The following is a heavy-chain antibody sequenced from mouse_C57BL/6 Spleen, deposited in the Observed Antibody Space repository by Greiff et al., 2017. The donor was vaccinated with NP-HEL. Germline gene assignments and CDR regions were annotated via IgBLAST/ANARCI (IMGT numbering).Heavy chain of an antibody. Sequence: QVHVKQSGAELARPGASVKLSCKASGYTFTSYGISWVKQRTGQGLEWIGEIYPRSGNTYYNEKFKGKATLTADKSSSTAYMELRSLTSEDSAVYFCARDYYGSSSYWGQGTTLTVSS. V-gene: IGHV1-81*01. CDR3: ARDYYGSSSY. D-gene: IGHD1-1*01. CDR1: GYTFTSYG. J-gene: IGHJ2*01. CDR2: IYPRSGNT.